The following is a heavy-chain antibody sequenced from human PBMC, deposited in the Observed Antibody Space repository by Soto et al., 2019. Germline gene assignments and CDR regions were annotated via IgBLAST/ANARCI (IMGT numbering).Heavy chain of an antibody. V-gene: IGHV4-59*01. D-gene: IGHD3-22*01. CDR3: ARATYYYDRSGYLYYFDY. CDR2: IYYTGST. J-gene: IGHJ4*02. CDR1: GGSISTYY. Sequence: SETLSLTCTVSGGSISTYYWSWIQQPPGKGLEWIGYIYYTGSTNYNPSLKSRVTISVDTSKNQFSLKLSSVTAADTAVYYCARATYYYDRSGYLYYFDYWGQGTLVTVSS.